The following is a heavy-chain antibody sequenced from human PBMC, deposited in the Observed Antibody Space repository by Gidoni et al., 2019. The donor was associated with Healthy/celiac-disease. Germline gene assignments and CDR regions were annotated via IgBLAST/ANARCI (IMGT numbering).Heavy chain of an antibody. J-gene: IGHJ3*02. CDR2: ISGSGGST. CDR3: AKWPLGGNYVLPADAFDI. D-gene: IGHD1-7*01. CDR1: GFPFSSSA. Sequence: EVQLLESGGGLVQPGGSLRPSCAASGFPFSSSAMSWVRQAPGKGLEWVSAISGSGGSTYYADSVKGRFTISRDNSKNTLYLQMNSLRAEDTAVYYCAKWPLGGNYVLPADAFDIWGQGTMVTVSS. V-gene: IGHV3-23*01.